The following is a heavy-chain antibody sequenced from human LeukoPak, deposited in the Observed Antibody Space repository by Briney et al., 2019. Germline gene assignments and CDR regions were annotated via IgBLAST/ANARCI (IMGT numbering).Heavy chain of an antibody. CDR3: AKDFLFPGDYFDY. CDR1: GFTFSSYA. J-gene: IGHJ4*02. Sequence: PGGSLRLSCAASGFTFSSYAMSWVRQPPGKGLEWVSAISGSGGSTYYADSVKGRFTISRDNSKNTLYLQMNSLRAEDTAVYYCAKDFLFPGDYFDYWGQGTLVTVSS. D-gene: IGHD2/OR15-2a*01. V-gene: IGHV3-23*01. CDR2: ISGSGGST.